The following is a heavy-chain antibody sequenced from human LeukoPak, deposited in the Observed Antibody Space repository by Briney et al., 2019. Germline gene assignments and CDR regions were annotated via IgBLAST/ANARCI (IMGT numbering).Heavy chain of an antibody. Sequence: SETLSLTCAVYGGSFSGYYWSWIRQPPGKGLEWIGEINHSGSTNYNPSLKSRVTISVDTSKNQFSLKLSSVTAADTAVYYCARLGDGGAFNIWGQGTMVTVSS. J-gene: IGHJ3*02. V-gene: IGHV4-34*01. CDR1: GGSFSGYY. CDR2: INHSGST. D-gene: IGHD2-21*02. CDR3: ARLGDGGAFNI.